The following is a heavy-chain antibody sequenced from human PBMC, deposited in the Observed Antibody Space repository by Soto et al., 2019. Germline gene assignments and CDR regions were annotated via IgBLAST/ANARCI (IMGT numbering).Heavy chain of an antibody. CDR3: ARESDNWNDGRAFDS. Sequence: GASVKVSCKASGYTFTSYGISWVRQAPGQGLEWMGWISAYNGNTNYAQRLQGRVTMTTDTSTSTAYMELRSLRSDDTAVYYCARESDNWNDGRAFDSWGQGTMVTVSS. CDR2: ISAYNGNT. D-gene: IGHD1-1*01. V-gene: IGHV1-18*01. J-gene: IGHJ3*02. CDR1: GYTFTSYG.